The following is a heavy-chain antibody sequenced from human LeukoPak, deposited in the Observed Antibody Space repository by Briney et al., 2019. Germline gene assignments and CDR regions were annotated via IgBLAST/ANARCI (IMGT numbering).Heavy chain of an antibody. CDR3: ARGGYGVTFDY. Sequence: VASVKVSCKASGYTFTGYYMHWVRQAPGQGLEWMGGIIPIFGTANYAQKFQGRVTITADKSTSTAYMELSSLRSEDTAVYYCARGGYGVTFDYWGQGTLVTVSS. D-gene: IGHD5-12*01. V-gene: IGHV1-69*06. J-gene: IGHJ4*02. CDR2: IIPIFGTA. CDR1: GYTFTGYY.